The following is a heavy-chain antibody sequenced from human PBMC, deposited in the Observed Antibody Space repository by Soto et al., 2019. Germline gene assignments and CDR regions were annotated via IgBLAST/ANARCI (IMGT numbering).Heavy chain of an antibody. V-gene: IGHV4-59*02. D-gene: IGHD6-6*01. CDR3: ARDRYSSSPDFDY. Sequence: QVQLQESGPGLLKPSETLSLTCAVSGASVSSYYWSWIRQPPGKGLEWIGYVYYNGDTKYNPTLKGRVTISLDTSKNQFSLKLNSVTTADTAVYFCARDRYSSSPDFDYWGQGTLVTVSS. CDR1: GASVSSYY. J-gene: IGHJ4*02. CDR2: VYYNGDT.